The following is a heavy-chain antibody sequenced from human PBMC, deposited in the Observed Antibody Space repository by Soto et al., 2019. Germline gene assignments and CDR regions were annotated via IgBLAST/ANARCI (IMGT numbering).Heavy chain of an antibody. CDR3: AKDLVGANPSDY. CDR1: GFTFSSYG. Sequence: QVQLVESGGGVVQPGRSLRLSCAASGFTFSSYGMHWVRQAPGKGLEWVAVISYDGSNKYYADSVKGRFTISRDNSKNTLYLQMNSLRAEDTAVYYCAKDLVGANPSDYWGQGTLVTVSS. V-gene: IGHV3-30*18. CDR2: ISYDGSNK. D-gene: IGHD1-26*01. J-gene: IGHJ4*02.